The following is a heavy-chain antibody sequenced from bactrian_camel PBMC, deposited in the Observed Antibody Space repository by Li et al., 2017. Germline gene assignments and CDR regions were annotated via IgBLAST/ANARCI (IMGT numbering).Heavy chain of an antibody. V-gene: IGHV3S36*01. CDR3: AADPPRAWGRCRGDFAY. CDR2: INSRGGNT. J-gene: IGHJ6*01. Sequence: VQLVESGGGLVQPGGSLRLSCAPSGFTFGNYVMSWVRQAPGKGLEWISSINSRGGNTYNADPVKGRFTISRDNAKNTMYLQMNSLKPEDTAVYYCAADPPRAWGRCRGDFAYWGQGTQVTVS. CDR1: GFTFGNYV. D-gene: IGHD5*01.